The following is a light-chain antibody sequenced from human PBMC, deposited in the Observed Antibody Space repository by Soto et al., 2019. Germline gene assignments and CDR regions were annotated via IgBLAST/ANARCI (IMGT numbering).Light chain of an antibody. J-gene: IGLJ2*01. V-gene: IGLV2-14*01. Sequence: QSALTQPASVSGSPGQSITISCTGTSSDVGGYNYVSWYQQHPGKAPKLMIYDVSNRPSGVSNRFSGSKSGNTASLTISGLQAEDVADYYCSSYTSSSTRRVVFGGGTKLTVL. CDR1: SSDVGGYNY. CDR2: DVS. CDR3: SSYTSSSTRRVV.